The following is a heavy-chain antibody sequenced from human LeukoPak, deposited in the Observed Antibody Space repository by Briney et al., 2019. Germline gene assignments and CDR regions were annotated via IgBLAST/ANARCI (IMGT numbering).Heavy chain of an antibody. Sequence: PGRSLRLSCAASGFTFDDYAMHWVRQAPGKGLEWVSGISWNSGSIGYADSVKGRFTISRDNAKNSLYLQMNSLRAEDMALYYCAKDISHYYDSSGLYFDYWGQGTLVTVSS. CDR2: ISWNSGSI. CDR1: GFTFDDYA. V-gene: IGHV3-9*03. CDR3: AKDISHYYDSSGLYFDY. J-gene: IGHJ4*02. D-gene: IGHD3-22*01.